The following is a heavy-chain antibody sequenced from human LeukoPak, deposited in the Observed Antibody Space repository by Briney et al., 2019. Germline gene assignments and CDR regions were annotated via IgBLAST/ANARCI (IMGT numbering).Heavy chain of an antibody. D-gene: IGHD5-12*01. J-gene: IGHJ5*02. Sequence: GGSLRLYCAASGFTFSSYWMSWVRQAPGKGLEWVANIKQDGSEKYYVDSVKGRFTIYRDNAKNSLYLQMNSLRAKDTAVCYCGRDNGYSGYDPWGQGTLVTVSS. CDR2: IKQDGSEK. CDR1: GFTFSSYW. CDR3: GRDNGYSGYDP. V-gene: IGHV3-7*01.